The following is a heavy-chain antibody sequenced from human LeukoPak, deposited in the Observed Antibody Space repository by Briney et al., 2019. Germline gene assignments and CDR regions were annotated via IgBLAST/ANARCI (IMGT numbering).Heavy chain of an antibody. D-gene: IGHD3-3*01. Sequence: SETLSLTCTVSGGSISSYYWSWIRQPAGKGLEWIGRIYTSGSTNYNPSLKSRVTMSVDTSNNQFSLKLSSVTAADTAVYYCARSGSFGVVIPYYYYYMDVWGKGTTVTVSS. CDR2: IYTSGST. CDR3: ARSGSFGVVIPYYYYYMDV. V-gene: IGHV4-4*07. J-gene: IGHJ6*03. CDR1: GGSISSYY.